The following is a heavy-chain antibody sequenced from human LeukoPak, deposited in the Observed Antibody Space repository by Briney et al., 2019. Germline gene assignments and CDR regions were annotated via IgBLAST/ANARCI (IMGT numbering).Heavy chain of an antibody. Sequence: GGPLRLSCAASGFTFSSYGMHWFRKPPGKGLEWLAVISYDGSKKYYADSVKGRFTISRDNSKNKLYLQMNSLRAEDTAVYYCARSTYCKVAAAWNWFDPWGQGTLVTVSS. D-gene: IGHD6-13*01. CDR3: ARSTYCKVAAAWNWFDP. CDR2: ISYDGSKK. J-gene: IGHJ5*02. V-gene: IGHV3-30*03. CDR1: GFTFSSYG.